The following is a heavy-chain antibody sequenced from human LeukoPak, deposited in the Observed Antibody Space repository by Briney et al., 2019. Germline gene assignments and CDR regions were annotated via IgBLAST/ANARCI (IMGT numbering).Heavy chain of an antibody. J-gene: IGHJ4*02. V-gene: IGHV1-8*01. CDR2: MNPESGNT. CDR3: TRAIRHQLLSDY. Sequence: ASVKASCKASGYTFSNFDINWARQATGQGPEWMGWMNPESGNTGYAQKFQGRVTMTRDSSKSTAYMELISLRFEDTAIYYCTRAIRHQLLSDYWGQGTLVTVSS. CDR1: GYTFSNFD. D-gene: IGHD2-2*01.